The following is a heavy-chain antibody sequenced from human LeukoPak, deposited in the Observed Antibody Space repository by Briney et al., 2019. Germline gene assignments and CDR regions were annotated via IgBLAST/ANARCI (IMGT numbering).Heavy chain of an antibody. D-gene: IGHD4-17*01. CDR3: ASSYGDSPMGY. J-gene: IGHJ4*02. CDR1: GGSISSGGYS. CDR2: IYHSGST. V-gene: IGHV4-30-2*01. Sequence: SQTLSLTCAVSGGSISSGGYSWSWIRQPPGKGLEWIGYIYHSGSTYYNPSLKSRVTISVDTSKNQFSLKLSSVTAADTAVYYCASSYGDSPMGYWGQGTLVTVSS.